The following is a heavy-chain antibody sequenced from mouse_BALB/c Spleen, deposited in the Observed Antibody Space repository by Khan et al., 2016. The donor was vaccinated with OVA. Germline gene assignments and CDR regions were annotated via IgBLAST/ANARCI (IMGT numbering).Heavy chain of an antibody. CDR2: IDPANGNT. CDR1: AFNIKDTY. D-gene: IGHD2-4*01. J-gene: IGHJ3*01. Sequence: VQLKESGAELVKPGASVKLSCTASAFNIKDTYMHWVKQRPEQGLEWIGRIDPANGNTKYDPKFQGKATITADTSSNTAYLHLSSLTSEDIAVYYCARTTMILGFTYWGQGTLGTVSA. V-gene: IGHV14-3*02. CDR3: ARTTMILGFTY.